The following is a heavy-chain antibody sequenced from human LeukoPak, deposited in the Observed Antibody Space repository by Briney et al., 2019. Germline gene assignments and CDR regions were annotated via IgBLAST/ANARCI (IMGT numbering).Heavy chain of an antibody. V-gene: IGHV3-9*01. Sequence: GGSLRLSCVASGFNLGDYAMHWVRQAPGKGLEWVSVISWNSGGIGYGDSVKGRFTISRDNAKNSLYLQMHSLTAEDTAFYFCVRDIGGTGWGDPFDIWGQGTLVTVSS. CDR3: VRDIGGTGWGDPFDI. J-gene: IGHJ4*02. CDR1: GFNLGDYA. D-gene: IGHD6-19*01. CDR2: ISWNSGGI.